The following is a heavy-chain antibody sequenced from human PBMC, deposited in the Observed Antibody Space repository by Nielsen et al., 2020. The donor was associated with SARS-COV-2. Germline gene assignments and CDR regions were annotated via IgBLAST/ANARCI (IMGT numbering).Heavy chain of an antibody. CDR1: GYTFTSYG. CDR3: ARELWTYYDILTGYYRLNRQNNWFDP. D-gene: IGHD3-9*01. V-gene: IGHV1-18*01. J-gene: IGHJ5*02. Sequence: ASVKVSCKASGYTFTSYGISWVRQAPGQGLEWMGWISAYNGNTNYAQKLQGRVTMTTDTSTSTAYMELSSLRSEDTAVYYCARELWTYYDILTGYYRLNRQNNWFDPWGQGTLVTVSS. CDR2: ISAYNGNT.